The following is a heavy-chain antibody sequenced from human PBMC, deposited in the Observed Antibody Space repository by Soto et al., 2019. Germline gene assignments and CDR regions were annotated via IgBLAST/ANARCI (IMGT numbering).Heavy chain of an antibody. V-gene: IGHV4-31*03. Sequence: QVQLQESGPGLVKPSQTLYLTCTVSGGSISSGGYYWSWIRQHPGKGLEWIGNIYYSGSTYYNPSLKSRVTISVDTSKNQFSLKLSSVTAADTAVYYCASSPAATYYYYGMDVWGRGTTVTVSS. J-gene: IGHJ6*02. D-gene: IGHD6-13*01. CDR2: IYYSGST. CDR1: GGSISSGGYY. CDR3: ASSPAATYYYYGMDV.